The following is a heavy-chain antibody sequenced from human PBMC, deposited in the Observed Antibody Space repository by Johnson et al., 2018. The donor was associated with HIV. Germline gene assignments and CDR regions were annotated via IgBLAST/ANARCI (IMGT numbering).Heavy chain of an antibody. J-gene: IGHJ3*01. CDR1: GCTVSNNY. CDR3: VRTSCTGARCLGYDPFDV. D-gene: IGHD3-16*01. Sequence: EVQLVESGGGLVQSGGSLRVSCAASGCTVSNNYMSRVRQAPGKGLEWVSLIYSGGGTYYADSVKGRLTIARDNAKNTLFLEMKSLRAEDTAVYYCVRTSCTGARCLGYDPFDVWAKGRWSPSPQ. CDR2: IYSGGGT. V-gene: IGHV3-66*01.